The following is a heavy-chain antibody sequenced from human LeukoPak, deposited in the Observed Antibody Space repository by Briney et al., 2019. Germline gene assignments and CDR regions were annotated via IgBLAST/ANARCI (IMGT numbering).Heavy chain of an antibody. V-gene: IGHV3-23*01. J-gene: IGHJ4*02. CDR2: VSGSGAGT. CDR3: TKDAGFEYCSRGSCYSGDY. CDR1: GFTFSDYA. Sequence: GGSLRLSCAASGFTFSDYAMNWVRQAPGKGPEGVSGVSGSGAGTYYADSVKGRFTISRDNSKNTVYLQLNSLRVEDTAVYYCTKDAGFEYCSRGSCYSGDYWGQGTLVTVSS. D-gene: IGHD2-15*01.